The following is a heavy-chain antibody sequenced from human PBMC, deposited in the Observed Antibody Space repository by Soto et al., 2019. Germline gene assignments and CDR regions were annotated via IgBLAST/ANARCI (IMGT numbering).Heavy chain of an antibody. D-gene: IGHD3-10*01. Sequence: QVQLQESGPGLVKPSQTLSLTCTVSGGSISSGDYYWSWIRQHPGKGLEYIGYIYYRGSTYYNPFLKGRVTISIDTVKNQFSLKLSFVAAADTAVYYCAGEKIGDSGNYCPFSFDNWGQGTLVTVSS. J-gene: IGHJ4*02. CDR1: GGSISSGDYY. V-gene: IGHV4-31*03. CDR2: IYYRGST. CDR3: AGEKIGDSGNYCPFSFDN.